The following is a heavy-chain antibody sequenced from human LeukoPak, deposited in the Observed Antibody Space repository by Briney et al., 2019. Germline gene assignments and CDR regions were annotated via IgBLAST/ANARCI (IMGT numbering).Heavy chain of an antibody. J-gene: IGHJ4*02. D-gene: IGHD1-1*01. Sequence: PGGSLRLSCAASGFTFSSYAMGWVRQARGRVQGWVSSISGSGGSTNYADSVKGRFTISRDNSKNTLYLQMNSLRAEDTTVYYCAKGLQGRTTEVDYWGQGTLVIVSS. CDR3: AKGLQGRTTEVDY. CDR1: GFTFSSYA. CDR2: ISGSGGST. V-gene: IGHV3-23*01.